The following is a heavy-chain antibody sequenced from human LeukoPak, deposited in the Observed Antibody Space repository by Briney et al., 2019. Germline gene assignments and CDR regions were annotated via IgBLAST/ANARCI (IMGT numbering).Heavy chain of an antibody. D-gene: IGHD3-3*01. CDR1: GGSFSGYY. Sequence: SETLSLTCAVYGGSFSGYYWSWIRQPPGKRLEWIGEINHSGSTNYNPSLKSQVTISVDTSKNQFSLKLSSVTAADTAVYYCARFGGPHAFDIWGQGTMVTVSS. J-gene: IGHJ3*02. V-gene: IGHV4-34*01. CDR2: INHSGST. CDR3: ARFGGPHAFDI.